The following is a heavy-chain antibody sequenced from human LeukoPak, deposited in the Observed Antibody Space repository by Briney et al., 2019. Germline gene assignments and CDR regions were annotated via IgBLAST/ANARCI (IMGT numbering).Heavy chain of an antibody. J-gene: IGHJ1*01. CDR2: ISSSSSTI. Sequence: GGSLRLSCAASGFTFSSYSMNWVRQAPGKGLEWVSYISSSSSTIYYADSVKGRFTISRDNPKNSLYLQMNSLRAEDTAVYYCARVGAEASVYFQHWGQGTLVTVSS. CDR3: ARVGAEASVYFQH. D-gene: IGHD1-26*01. V-gene: IGHV3-48*04. CDR1: GFTFSSYS.